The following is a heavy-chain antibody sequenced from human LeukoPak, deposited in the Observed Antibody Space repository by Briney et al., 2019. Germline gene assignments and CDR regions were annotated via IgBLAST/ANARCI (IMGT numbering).Heavy chain of an antibody. Sequence: GGSLRLSCVASGFIFADYAVHWVRQVPGKGLEWVSLISGDGGSTYYADSVKGRFTISRDNSENSLYLQMDSLRTEDTALYYCAKGKTFYGSGSYSDCWGQGTLVTVSS. CDR3: AKGKTFYGSGSYSDC. CDR2: ISGDGGST. V-gene: IGHV3-43*02. J-gene: IGHJ4*02. CDR1: GFIFADYA. D-gene: IGHD3-10*01.